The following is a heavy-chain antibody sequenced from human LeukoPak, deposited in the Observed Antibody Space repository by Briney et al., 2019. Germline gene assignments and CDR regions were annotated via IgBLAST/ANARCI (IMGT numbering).Heavy chain of an antibody. J-gene: IGHJ3*02. Sequence: QPGGSLRLSCAASGFTVSSDYMSWVRQAPGKGLEWVAVISYDGSNKYYADSVKGRFTISRDNSKNTLYLQMNSLRAEDTAVYYCAKVMYQLLETCAFDIWGQGTMVTVSS. D-gene: IGHD2-2*01. CDR1: GFTVSSDY. CDR2: ISYDGSNK. CDR3: AKVMYQLLETCAFDI. V-gene: IGHV3-30*18.